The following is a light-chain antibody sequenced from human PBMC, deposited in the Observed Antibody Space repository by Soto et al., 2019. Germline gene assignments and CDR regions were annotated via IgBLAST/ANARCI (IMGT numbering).Light chain of an antibody. CDR1: QSISNR. J-gene: IGKJ1*01. Sequence: DIQMTQSPSTLAASVGDRVTITCRASQSISNRLAWYQQKPGKAPKVVIYDASSLESGVPSRFSGSRSGTEFILTFNRLQPDDFATYYGQQYNTYSWTFGQGTKVDI. CDR3: QQYNTYSWT. V-gene: IGKV1-5*01. CDR2: DAS.